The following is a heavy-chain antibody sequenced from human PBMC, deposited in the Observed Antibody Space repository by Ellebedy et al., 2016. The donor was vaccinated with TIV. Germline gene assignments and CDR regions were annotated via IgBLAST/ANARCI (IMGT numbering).Heavy chain of an antibody. CDR3: ARDPPRTGDSYFDL. Sequence: ASVKVSCKASGYTFTAYHIHWVRQAPGQGLEWMGWLNPNSGATDSAQKFQGRVTLTRDTSISTAYMELTRLRSDDTAVYYCARDPPRTGDSYFDLWGRGTLVTVSS. CDR2: LNPNSGAT. J-gene: IGHJ2*01. CDR1: GYTFTAYH. D-gene: IGHD1-1*01. V-gene: IGHV1-2*02.